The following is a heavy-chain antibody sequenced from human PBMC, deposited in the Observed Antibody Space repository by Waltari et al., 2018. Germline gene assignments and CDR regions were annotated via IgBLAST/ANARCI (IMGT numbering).Heavy chain of an antibody. CDR3: AREVQGESSYFDY. D-gene: IGHD3-10*01. J-gene: IGHJ4*02. Sequence: QVQLVQSGAEVKKPGASVKVSCKASGYTFTSYYMHWVRQAPGQGLEWMGISNPSGGSTSYEQKFQGRVTMTRYTSTSTVYMELSSLRSEDTAVYYCAREVQGESSYFDYWGQGTLVTVSS. CDR2: SNPSGGST. CDR1: GYTFTSYY. V-gene: IGHV1-46*01.